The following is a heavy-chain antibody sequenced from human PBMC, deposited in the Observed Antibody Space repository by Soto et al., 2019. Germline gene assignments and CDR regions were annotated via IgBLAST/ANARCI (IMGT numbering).Heavy chain of an antibody. CDR1: GFSLSTSGVG. CDR3: AHTEYYYDSSCYPPLTG. CDR2: IYWDDDK. D-gene: IGHD3-22*01. Sequence: QITLKESGPTLVKPTQTLTLTCTFSGFSLSTSGVGVGWIRQPPGKALEWLALIYWDDDKRYSPSLKSRLTITKDTSKNQLVLTMTDMDPVDTATYYCAHTEYYYDSSCYPPLTGWGQGTLVTVSS. V-gene: IGHV2-5*02. J-gene: IGHJ4*02.